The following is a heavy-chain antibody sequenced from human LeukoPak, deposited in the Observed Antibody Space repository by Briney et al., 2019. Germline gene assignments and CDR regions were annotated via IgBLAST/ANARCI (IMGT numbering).Heavy chain of an antibody. V-gene: IGHV3-48*01. CDR1: GFTFNTYT. J-gene: IGHJ4*02. CDR3: ARGSTYYESSGQVPFDY. D-gene: IGHD3-22*01. Sequence: GGSLRLSCAASGFTFNTYTMNWVPHSREEGVEGVLYICGSSGIIDYADSVRGRFTISRDNAKNSLYLQMNSLRAEDTAVYYCARGSTYYESSGQVPFDYWGQGTLVTVSS. CDR2: ICGSSGII.